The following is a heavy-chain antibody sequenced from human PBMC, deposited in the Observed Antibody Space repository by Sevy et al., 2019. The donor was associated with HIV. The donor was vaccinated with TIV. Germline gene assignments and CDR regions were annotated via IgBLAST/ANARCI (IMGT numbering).Heavy chain of an antibody. Sequence: GGCLRLSCAASGVTFFSHVMSWVRQAPGKGLEWVSGLSGSGGTTYYADSVKGRFSISRDNSKNKLYLQMSSLRIEDTAVYYCATGTTDSSISWVFDVWGQGTMVTVSS. CDR1: GVTFFSHV. V-gene: IGHV3-23*01. D-gene: IGHD6-13*01. CDR2: LSGSGGTT. J-gene: IGHJ3*01. CDR3: ATGTTDSSISWVFDV.